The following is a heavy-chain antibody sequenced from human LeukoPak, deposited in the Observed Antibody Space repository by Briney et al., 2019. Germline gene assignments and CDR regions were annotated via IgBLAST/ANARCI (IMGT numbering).Heavy chain of an antibody. Sequence: GGSLRLSCAASGFTFSSYSMNWVRQAPGKGLEWVSSISSSSSYIYYADSVKGRFTISRDNAKNSLYLQMNSLRAEDTAVYYCASRIAAAGTMTYYYDYGMDVWGQGTTATVSS. J-gene: IGHJ6*02. CDR3: ASRIAAAGTMTYYYDYGMDV. CDR2: ISSSSSYI. D-gene: IGHD6-13*01. CDR1: GFTFSSYS. V-gene: IGHV3-21*01.